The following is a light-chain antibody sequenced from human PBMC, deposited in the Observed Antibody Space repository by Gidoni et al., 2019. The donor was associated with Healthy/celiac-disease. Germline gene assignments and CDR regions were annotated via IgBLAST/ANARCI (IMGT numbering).Light chain of an antibody. Sequence: EIVLTQSPATLSLSPGERATLSCRASQSVSSYLACYTQKPGQAPRLLIYDASNRATGIPARFSGSGSGTDFTLTISSLEPEDFAVDYCQRRSNWPPITFGQGTRLEIK. CDR3: QRRSNWPPIT. CDR1: QSVSSY. V-gene: IGKV3-11*01. CDR2: DAS. J-gene: IGKJ5*01.